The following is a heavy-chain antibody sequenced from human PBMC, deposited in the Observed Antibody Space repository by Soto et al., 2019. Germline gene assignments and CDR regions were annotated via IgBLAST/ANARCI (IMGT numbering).Heavy chain of an antibody. CDR3: ARVIGGDCSGGSCYNLRFDP. Sequence: SETLSLTCTVSGGSISSYYWSWIRQPPGKGLEWIGYIYYSGSTNYNPSLKSRVTISVDTSKNQFSLKLGSVTAADTAVYYCARVIGGDCSGGSCYNLRFDPWGQGTLVTVSS. CDR2: IYYSGST. J-gene: IGHJ5*02. V-gene: IGHV4-59*01. D-gene: IGHD2-15*01. CDR1: GGSISSYY.